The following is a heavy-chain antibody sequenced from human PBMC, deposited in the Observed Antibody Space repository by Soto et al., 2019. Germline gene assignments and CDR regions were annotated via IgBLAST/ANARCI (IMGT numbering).Heavy chain of an antibody. V-gene: IGHV1-3*03. CDR1: GYTFTSHA. D-gene: IGHD3-10*02. J-gene: IGHJ6*02. CDR2: IDVGNGKA. Sequence: ASVKVSCKASGYTFTSHAIHWVRQAPGQRLEWLGWIDVGNGKAKYSQKFRGRVTMTRDTSASTVYMQLSSLKSEDMAVYYCARNPSTDEYFNYYVMDVWGQGTTVTVSS. CDR3: ARNPSTDEYFNYYVMDV.